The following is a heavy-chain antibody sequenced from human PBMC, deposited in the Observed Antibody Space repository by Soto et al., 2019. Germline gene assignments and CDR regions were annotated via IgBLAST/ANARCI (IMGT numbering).Heavy chain of an antibody. CDR1: GDSVASNSAA. CDR3: ARIAGGAPDH. Sequence: PSQTLSLTCAISGDSVASNSAAWNWIRQSPSRGLEWLGRTYYRSKWHNDYALSVKSRININPDTSKNQFSLHLKSATPEDTAIYYCARIAGGAPDHWGLGTLVTVSS. V-gene: IGHV6-1*01. D-gene: IGHD2-15*01. J-gene: IGHJ5*02. CDR2: TYYRSKWHN.